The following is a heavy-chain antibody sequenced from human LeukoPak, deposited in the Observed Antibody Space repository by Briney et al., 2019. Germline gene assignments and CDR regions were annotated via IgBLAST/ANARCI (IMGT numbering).Heavy chain of an antibody. J-gene: IGHJ4*02. CDR2: IISSGGTI. CDR1: GFTFSNYY. D-gene: IGHD1-14*01. V-gene: IGHV3-48*01. CDR3: VRDRNWAFEN. Sequence: PGGSLRLSCAASGFTFSNYYMHWVRQAPGKGLEWVSYIISSGGTIQYADSVRGRFTISRDNGKNSLSLQMSSLRVEDTAIYYCVRDRNWAFENWGQGILVTVSS.